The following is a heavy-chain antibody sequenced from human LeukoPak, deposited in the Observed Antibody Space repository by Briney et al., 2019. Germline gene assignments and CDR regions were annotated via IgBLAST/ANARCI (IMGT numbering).Heavy chain of an antibody. V-gene: IGHV3-66*01. CDR3: ARAVLSGGFDR. J-gene: IGHJ4*02. D-gene: IGHD3-16*01. Sequence: GGSLRLSCAASGFTVINTYMTWVRQAPGKGLEWVSDIYTGGATYYTDSVEGRFTVSRDSSKNTLFLQMNSLREEDTAVYYCARAVLSGGFDRWGQGALVTVSS. CDR2: IYTGGAT. CDR1: GFTVINTY.